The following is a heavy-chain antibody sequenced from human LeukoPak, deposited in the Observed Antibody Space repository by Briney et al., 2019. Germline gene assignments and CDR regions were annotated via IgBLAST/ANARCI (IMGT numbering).Heavy chain of an antibody. CDR2: ISYDGSNK. D-gene: IGHD3-22*01. CDR3: ARETYYYDSSGSGYYYGMDV. V-gene: IGHV3-30-3*01. J-gene: IGHJ6*02. Sequence: PGGSLRLSCAASGFTFSSYAMHWVRQAPGKGLEWVAVISYDGSNKYYADSVKGRFTISRDNSKNTLYLQMNSLRAEDTAVYYCARETYYYDSSGSGYYYGMDVWGQGTTVTVSS. CDR1: GFTFSSYA.